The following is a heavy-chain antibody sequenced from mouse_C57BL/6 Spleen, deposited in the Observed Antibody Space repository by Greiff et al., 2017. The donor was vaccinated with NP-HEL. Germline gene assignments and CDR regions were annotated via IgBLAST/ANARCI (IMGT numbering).Heavy chain of an antibody. J-gene: IGHJ3*01. Sequence: EVMLVESGGDLVKPGGSLKLSCAASGFTFSSYGMSWVRQTPDKRLEWVATISSGGSYTYYPDSVKGRFTISRDNAKNTLYLQMSSLKSEDTAMYYCARLGTTVVAPFAYWGQGTLVTVSA. CDR1: GFTFSSYG. CDR3: ARLGTTVVAPFAY. D-gene: IGHD1-1*01. V-gene: IGHV5-6*01. CDR2: ISSGGSYT.